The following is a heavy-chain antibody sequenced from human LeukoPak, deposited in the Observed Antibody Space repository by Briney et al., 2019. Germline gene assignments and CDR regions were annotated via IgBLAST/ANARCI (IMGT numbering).Heavy chain of an antibody. Sequence: PSETLSLTCTASGGSISSYYWSWIRQPPGKGLEWIGSIYHSGSTYYNPSLKSRVTISVDTSKNQFSLKLSSVTAADTAVYYCATSATGGSYGYSEPNTWFDPWGQGTLVTVSS. D-gene: IGHD5-18*01. CDR2: IYHSGST. CDR1: GGSISSYY. J-gene: IGHJ5*02. CDR3: ATSATGGSYGYSEPNTWFDP. V-gene: IGHV4-59*04.